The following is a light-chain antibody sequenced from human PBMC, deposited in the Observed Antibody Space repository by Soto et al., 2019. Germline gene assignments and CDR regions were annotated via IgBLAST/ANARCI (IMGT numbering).Light chain of an antibody. CDR1: SSDVGGYNY. J-gene: IGLJ1*01. V-gene: IGLV2-14*01. CDR3: SSYTSSFYV. CDR2: DVS. Sequence: ALTQPASVSGSPGQSITISCTGTSSDVGGYNYVSWYQQHPGKAPKLMIYDVSNRPSGVSNRFSGSKSRNTASLTISGLQAEDEADYYCSSYTSSFYVFGTGTKVTVL.